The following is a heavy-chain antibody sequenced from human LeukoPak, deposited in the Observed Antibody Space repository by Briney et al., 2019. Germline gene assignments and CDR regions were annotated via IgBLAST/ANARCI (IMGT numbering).Heavy chain of an antibody. V-gene: IGHV1-18*01. D-gene: IGHD2-21*02. J-gene: IGHJ4*02. CDR2: ISAYNGNT. Sequence: GASVKVSCKASGYTFPSYGVGWVRQAPGQGLEWMGWISAYNGNTNYALKLQGRVTMTTDTSTSTAYMELRSLRSDDTAVYYCARLYRVTAALDYWGQGTLVTVSS. CDR1: GYTFPSYG. CDR3: ARLYRVTAALDY.